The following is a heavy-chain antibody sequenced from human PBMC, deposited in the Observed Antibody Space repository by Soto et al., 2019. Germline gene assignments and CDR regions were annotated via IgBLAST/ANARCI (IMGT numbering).Heavy chain of an antibody. D-gene: IGHD6-19*01. V-gene: IGHV3-53*01. CDR1: GFTVSDS. CDR3: ARDASGRFEY. CDR2: IHSHGST. Sequence: PRGSLRLSCSFAGFTVSDSMSLIRQAPGKGLECVSFIHSHGSTHETDAVRGRFTISRDNSKDTLYLQMDRPRVDATAVYFFARDASGRFEYWGQGTRLTVCS. J-gene: IGHJ4*02.